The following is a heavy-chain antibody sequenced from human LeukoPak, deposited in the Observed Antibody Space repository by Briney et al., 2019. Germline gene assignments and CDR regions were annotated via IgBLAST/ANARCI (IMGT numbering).Heavy chain of an antibody. D-gene: IGHD4-11*01. V-gene: IGHV1-2*02. CDR1: GYTFRGNY. CDR3: ARDPSSVTLYFFDY. Sequence: ASVKISCKASGYTFRGNYMHWLRQAPGQGLEWMGWIDANNGDTKSAQKFQGRVTMSRDTSISTAYMDLSSLSPDDAAVYYCARDPSSVTLYFFDYWGQGTLVTVSS. CDR2: IDANNGDT. J-gene: IGHJ4*02.